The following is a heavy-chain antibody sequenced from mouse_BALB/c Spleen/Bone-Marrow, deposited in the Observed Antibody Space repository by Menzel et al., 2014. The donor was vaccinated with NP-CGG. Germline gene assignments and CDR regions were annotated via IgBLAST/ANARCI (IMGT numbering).Heavy chain of an antibody. J-gene: IGHJ3*01. CDR1: GYSFTGYY. Sequence: EVKLEESGPDLVKPGASVKISCKASGYSFTGYYMHWVKQSHGKSLEWIGRVNPNNGGTSYNQKFKGKAILTVDKSSSTAYMELRSLTSEDSTIYYCARNDGSSYPFAYWGQKTLVTVSA. V-gene: IGHV1-26*01. CDR3: ARNDGSSYPFAY. CDR2: VNPNNGGT. D-gene: IGHD1-1*01.